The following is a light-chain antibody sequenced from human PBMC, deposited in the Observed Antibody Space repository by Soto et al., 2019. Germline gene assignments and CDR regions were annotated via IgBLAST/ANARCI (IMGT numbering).Light chain of an antibody. Sequence: QSALTQPASVSGSPGQSITISCTGTSSDVGGYNYVSWYKQHPGKAPKLMIYEVSNRPSGVSNRFSGSKSGNTASLTISALQDEEEPDHYCSSYTSRSTDVFGTGTKGTV. J-gene: IGLJ1*01. CDR3: SSYTSRSTDV. V-gene: IGLV2-14*01. CDR1: SSDVGGYNY. CDR2: EVS.